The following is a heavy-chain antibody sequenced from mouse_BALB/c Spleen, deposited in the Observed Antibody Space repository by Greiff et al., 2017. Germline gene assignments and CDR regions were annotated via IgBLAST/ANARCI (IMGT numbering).Heavy chain of an antibody. CDR3: TREYYGSSLYYAMDY. V-gene: IGHV5-6-4*01. Sequence: EVKLVESGGGLVKPGGSLKLSCAASGFTFSSYTMSWVRQTPEKRLEWVATISSGGSYTYYPDSVKGRFTISRDNAKNTLYLQMSSLKSEDTAMYYCTREYYGSSLYYAMDYWGQGTSVTVSS. D-gene: IGHD1-1*01. CDR1: GFTFSSYT. CDR2: ISSGGSYT. J-gene: IGHJ4*01.